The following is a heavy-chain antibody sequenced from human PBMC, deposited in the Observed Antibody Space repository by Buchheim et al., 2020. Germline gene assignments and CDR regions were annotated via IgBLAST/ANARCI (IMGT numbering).Heavy chain of an antibody. CDR1: GFTFSSYR. CDR2: IKQDGSEK. D-gene: IGHD6-6*01. J-gene: IGHJ4*02. CDR3: ARVRSIAARPEVFDY. V-gene: IGHV3-7*01. Sequence: EVQLVESGGGLVQPGGSLRLSCAASGFTFSSYRMSWVRQAPGKGLEWVANIKQDGSEKYYVDSVKGRFTISRDNAKNSLYLQMNSLRAEDTAVYYCARVRSIAARPEVFDYWGQGTL.